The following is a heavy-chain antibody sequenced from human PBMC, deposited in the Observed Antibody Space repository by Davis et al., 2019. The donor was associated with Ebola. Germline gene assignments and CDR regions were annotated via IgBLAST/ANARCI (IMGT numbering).Heavy chain of an antibody. CDR1: GYTFTSYD. CDR3: AIKIRQQDY. D-gene: IGHD6-13*01. V-gene: IGHV1-8*01. J-gene: IGHJ4*02. Sequence: AASVKVSCKASGYTFTSYDVNWVRQAPGQGLEWMGWMNPNSGNTGYAQKFQGRVTMTRDTSISTAYMELSSLRSEDAAVYYCAIKIRQQDYWGQGTLVTVSS. CDR2: MNPNSGNT.